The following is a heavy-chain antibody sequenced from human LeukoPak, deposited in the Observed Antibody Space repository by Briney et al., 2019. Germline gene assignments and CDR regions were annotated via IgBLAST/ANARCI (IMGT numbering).Heavy chain of an antibody. J-gene: IGHJ4*02. D-gene: IGHD6-13*01. CDR3: AKQTYSSSWY. CDR1: GGSISSSSYY. CDR2: IHYTGST. V-gene: IGHV4-39*01. Sequence: PSETRSLTCTVSGGSISSSSYYWGWIRQPPGKGLEWIGSIHYTGSTYYSPSLKSRVTISVDTSKSQLSLKLSSVTAADTAVYYCAKQTYSSSWYWGQGSLVTVSP.